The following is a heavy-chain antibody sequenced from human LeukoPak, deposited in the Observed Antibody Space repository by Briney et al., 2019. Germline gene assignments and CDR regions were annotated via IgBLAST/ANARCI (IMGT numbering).Heavy chain of an antibody. CDR1: GFTFSSYW. Sequence: GGSLRLSCSASGFTFSSYWMSWVRQAPGKGLEWVSAISGSGGSTYYADSVKGRFTISRDNSKNTLYLQMNSLRAEDTAVYYCAKGDWNRGYFDYWGQGTLVTVSS. V-gene: IGHV3-23*01. J-gene: IGHJ4*02. CDR2: ISGSGGST. CDR3: AKGDWNRGYFDY. D-gene: IGHD1-1*01.